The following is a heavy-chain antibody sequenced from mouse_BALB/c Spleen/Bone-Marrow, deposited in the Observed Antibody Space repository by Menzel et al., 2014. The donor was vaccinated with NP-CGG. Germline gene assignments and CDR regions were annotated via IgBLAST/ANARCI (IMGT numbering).Heavy chain of an antibody. D-gene: IGHD3-1*01. Sequence: EVKVVESGGGLVKPGGSLKLSCAASGFTFSSYALSWVRQSPEKRLEWVAEISSGGSYTYYPDTVTGRFTISRDNAKNTLYLEMSSLRSEDTAMYYCARDRGYFDYWGQDTTLTVSS. V-gene: IGHV5-9-4*01. CDR1: GFTFSSYA. CDR3: ARDRGYFDY. CDR2: ISSGGSYT. J-gene: IGHJ2*01.